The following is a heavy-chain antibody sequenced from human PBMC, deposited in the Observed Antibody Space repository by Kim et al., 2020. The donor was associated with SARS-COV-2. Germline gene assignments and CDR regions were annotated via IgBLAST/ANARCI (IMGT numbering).Heavy chain of an antibody. D-gene: IGHD2-8*01. J-gene: IGHJ3*02. CDR1: GGSISSGGYY. V-gene: IGHV4-31*03. CDR2: IYYSGST. Sequence: SETLSLTCTVSGGSISSGGYYWSWIRQHPGKGLEWIGYIYYSGSTYYNPSLKSRVTISVDTSKNQFSLKLSSVTAADTAVYYCSIGTNPASLAFDIWGQGTMVTVSS. CDR3: SIGTNPASLAFDI.